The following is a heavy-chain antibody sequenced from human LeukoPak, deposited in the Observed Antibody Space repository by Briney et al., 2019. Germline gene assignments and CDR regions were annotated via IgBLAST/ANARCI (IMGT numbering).Heavy chain of an antibody. CDR1: GYTLTELS. CDR2: INPSGGST. Sequence: ASVKVSCKVSGYTLTELSMHWVRQAPGKGLEWMGIINPSGGSTSYAQKFQGRVTMTRDTSTSTVYMELSSLRSEDTAVYYCASVVTAIRRYYYYGMDVWGQGTTVTVSS. D-gene: IGHD2-21*02. J-gene: IGHJ6*02. CDR3: ASVVTAIRRYYYYGMDV. V-gene: IGHV1-46*01.